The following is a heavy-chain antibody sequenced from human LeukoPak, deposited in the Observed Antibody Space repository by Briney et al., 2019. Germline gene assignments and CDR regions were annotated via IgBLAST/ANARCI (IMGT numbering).Heavy chain of an antibody. V-gene: IGHV4-59*01. Sequence: SSETLSLTCTVSGGSISSFYWSWIRQPPGKGLEWIGYYYYSGSTNFNPSLKSRGTISVDTPKNRFSLKLRSVTAADTAVYYCARVTLREDYLPSLFDDWGQGILVTVSS. CDR1: GGSISSFY. CDR2: YYYSGST. D-gene: IGHD2/OR15-2a*01. J-gene: IGHJ4*02. CDR3: ARVTLREDYLPSLFDD.